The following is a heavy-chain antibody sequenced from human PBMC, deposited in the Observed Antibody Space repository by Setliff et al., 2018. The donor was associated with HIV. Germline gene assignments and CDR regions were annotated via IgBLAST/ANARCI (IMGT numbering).Heavy chain of an antibody. V-gene: IGHV1-69*05. J-gene: IGHJ6*03. CDR2: IIPIFGTP. CDR1: GSIFSRFA. CDR3: ASSAGAVPTTAPYGDYYYYFYMDV. Sequence: GASVKVSCKASGSIFSRFAFSWVRQAPGQGLEWMGGIIPIFGTPNYAQKFQGRVTITTDESTNTVYMELYSLTSEDTAIYYCASSAGAVPTTAPYGDYYYYFYMDVWGKGTTVTVSS. D-gene: IGHD1-1*01.